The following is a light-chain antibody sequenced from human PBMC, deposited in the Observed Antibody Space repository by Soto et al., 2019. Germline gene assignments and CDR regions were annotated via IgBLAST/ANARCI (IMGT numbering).Light chain of an antibody. CDR1: QSLGNW. J-gene: IGKJ1*01. CDR3: QQYNSYSSM. V-gene: IGKV1-5*01. CDR2: DAS. Sequence: DIHMTQSPSTLSASVGDRVIITCRASQSLGNWLAWYQQKPGKAPKLLIYDASTLESGVPSRFSGSGSGTEFTLTISSLQPDDFATYYCQQYNSYSSMFGQGTKV.